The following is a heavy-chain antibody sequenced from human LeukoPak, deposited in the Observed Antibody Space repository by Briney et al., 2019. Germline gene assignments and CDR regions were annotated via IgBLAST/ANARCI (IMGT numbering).Heavy chain of an antibody. D-gene: IGHD4-17*01. CDR1: DDSITMYY. Sequence: PSETLSLTCSVSDDSITMYYWTWIRQPPGKGLEWIGYVDHTGSTNFNPSLNGRVSISRDTSKNQFSLKLSSVTAADTAVYYCARGFHGDQPFDYWGQGTLVTVSS. J-gene: IGHJ4*02. V-gene: IGHV4-59*01. CDR2: VDHTGST. CDR3: ARGFHGDQPFDY.